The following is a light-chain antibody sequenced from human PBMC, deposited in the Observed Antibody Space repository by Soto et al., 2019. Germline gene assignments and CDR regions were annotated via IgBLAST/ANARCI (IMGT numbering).Light chain of an antibody. CDR1: QSISSY. V-gene: IGKV1-39*01. J-gene: IGKJ1*01. Sequence: DIQMTQSPSSLSASVGERVTITCRASQSISSYLNWYQQKPGKAPKVLIYAASSLQSGVPSRFSGSGSGTDFTLTISSLEPEDFAFYFCQQRSHWPTFGQGTKVDI. CDR3: QQRSHWPT. CDR2: AAS.